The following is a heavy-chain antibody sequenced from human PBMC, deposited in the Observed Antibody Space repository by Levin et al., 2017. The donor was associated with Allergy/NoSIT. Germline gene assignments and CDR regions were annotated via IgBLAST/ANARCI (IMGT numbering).Heavy chain of an antibody. D-gene: IGHD6-19*01. CDR1: GFTFSSYK. V-gene: IGHV3-48*03. Sequence: SGGSLRLSCTPSGFTFSSYKFHWVRQAPGKGLEWVSYISSRGDTTYYADSVKGRFTNSRDNAKNSLYLQMNSLRAEDTAVYHCVREGKGSDNFDYWGQGTLVTVSS. J-gene: IGHJ4*02. CDR3: VREGKGSDNFDY. CDR2: ISSRGDTT.